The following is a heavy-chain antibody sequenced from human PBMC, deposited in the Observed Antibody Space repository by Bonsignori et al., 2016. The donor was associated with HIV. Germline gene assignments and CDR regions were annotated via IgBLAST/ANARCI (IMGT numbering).Heavy chain of an antibody. CDR3: ARGFILGQYQRPFDY. V-gene: IGHV4-34*01. D-gene: IGHD2-8*02. Sequence: PGKGLEWIGEINHSGSTNYNPSLKSRVTISVDTSKNQFSLKLNSVTAADTAVYYCARGFILGQYQRPFDYWGPGNPGHRLL. CDR2: INHSGST. J-gene: IGHJ4*02.